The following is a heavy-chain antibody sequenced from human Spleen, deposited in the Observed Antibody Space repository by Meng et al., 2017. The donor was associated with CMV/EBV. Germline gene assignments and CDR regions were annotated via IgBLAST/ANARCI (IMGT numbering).Heavy chain of an antibody. V-gene: IGHV1-8*01. CDR3: TRGAGGKH. Sequence: VSCKASGYAFSSYEINWVRQATGQGLEWMGWMNPNSGNTGYEQRFQGRVTMTRNNSITTAYMELSSLRSEDTAIYYCTRGAGGKHWGQGTLVTVSS. D-gene: IGHD2-8*02. CDR2: MNPNSGNT. CDR1: GYAFSSYE. J-gene: IGHJ1*01.